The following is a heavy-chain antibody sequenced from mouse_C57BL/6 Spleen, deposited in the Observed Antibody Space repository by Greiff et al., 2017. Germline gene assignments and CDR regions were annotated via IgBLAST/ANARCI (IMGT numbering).Heavy chain of an antibody. D-gene: IGHD1-1*01. V-gene: IGHV1-80*01. J-gene: IGHJ1*03. CDR2: IYPGDGDT. CDR1: GYAFSSYW. CDR3: VRYYYGSSYPWYFDV. Sequence: QVQLKESGAELVKPGASVKISCKASGYAFSSYWMNWVKQRPGKGLEWIGQIYPGDGDTNYNGKFKGKATLTADKSSSTAYMQLSSLTSEDSAVYFCVRYYYGSSYPWYFDVWGTGTTVTVSS.